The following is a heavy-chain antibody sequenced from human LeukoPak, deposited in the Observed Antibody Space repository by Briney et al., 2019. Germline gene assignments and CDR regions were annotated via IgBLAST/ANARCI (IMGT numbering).Heavy chain of an antibody. CDR1: GGSISSSSYY. Sequence: SETLSLTCTVSGGSISSSSYYWGWIRQPPGKGLEWIGSIYYSGSTYYNPSLKSRVTISVDTSKNQFSLKLSCVTAADTAVYYCARHSPVGPWVTLSRWFAGHCSGGSCYSGDDAFDIWGQGTMVTVSS. V-gene: IGHV4-39*01. J-gene: IGHJ3*02. D-gene: IGHD2-15*01. CDR2: IYYSGST. CDR3: ARHSPVGPWVTLSRWFAGHCSGGSCYSGDDAFDI.